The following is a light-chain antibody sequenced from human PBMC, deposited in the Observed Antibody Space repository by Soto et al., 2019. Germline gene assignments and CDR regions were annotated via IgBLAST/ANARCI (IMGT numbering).Light chain of an antibody. CDR1: KIGSES. CDR3: QVWDYSGDLV. V-gene: IGLV3-21*04. Sequence: SYELTQPPSVSVAPGKTASITCGGNKIGSESVHWYQQKPGQAPILGIYYDRDRPSGIPERFSGSKSGNTATLTISRVEAGDEAEYYCQVWDYSGDLVFGGGTMLTVL. J-gene: IGLJ2*01. CDR2: YDR.